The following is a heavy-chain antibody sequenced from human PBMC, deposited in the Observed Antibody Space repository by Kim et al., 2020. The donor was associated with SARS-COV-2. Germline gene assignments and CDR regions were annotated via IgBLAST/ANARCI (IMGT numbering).Heavy chain of an antibody. J-gene: IGHJ6*02. CDR3: AKNQKRSSGWNYYYYGMDV. Sequence: KGRFTISRDNSKNTLYLQMNSLRAEDTAVYYCAKNQKRSSGWNYYYYGMDVWAQGTTVTVSS. V-gene: IGHV3-23*01. D-gene: IGHD6-19*01.